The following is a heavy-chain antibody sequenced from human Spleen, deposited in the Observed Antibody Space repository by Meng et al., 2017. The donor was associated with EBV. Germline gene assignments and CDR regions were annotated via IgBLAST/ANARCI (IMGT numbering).Heavy chain of an antibody. J-gene: IGHJ5*02. D-gene: IGHD2-2*01. CDR2: IYHSGST. V-gene: IGHV4-4*02. CDR3: ARDSTMPENWFDP. Sequence: QVQLQESGPGLVTPWGNLSLTCAVSGGSISSSNLWSWVRQPPGKGLEWIGEIYHSGSTNYNPSLKSRVTISVDKSKNQFSLKLSSVTAADTAVYYCARDSTMPENWFDPWGQGTLVTVSS. CDR1: GGSISSSNL.